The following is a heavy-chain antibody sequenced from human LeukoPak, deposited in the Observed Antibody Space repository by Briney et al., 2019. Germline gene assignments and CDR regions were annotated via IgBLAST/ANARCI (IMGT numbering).Heavy chain of an antibody. J-gene: IGHJ6*04. CDR3: ARKDGDYGYYYYYGMDV. D-gene: IGHD4-17*01. CDR2: IKQDGSEK. Sequence: GGSLRLSCTASRFTFSSYWMSWVRQAPGKGLEWVANIKQDGSEKYYVDSVKGRFTISRDNAKNSLYLQMNSLRAEDTAVYYCARKDGDYGYYYYYGMDVWGKGTTVTVS. CDR1: RFTFSSYW. V-gene: IGHV3-7*03.